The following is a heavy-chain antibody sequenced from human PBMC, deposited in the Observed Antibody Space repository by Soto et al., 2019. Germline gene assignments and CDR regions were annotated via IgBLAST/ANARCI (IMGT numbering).Heavy chain of an antibody. J-gene: IGHJ4*02. V-gene: IGHV4-34*01. Sequence: SETLSLTCAVYGGSFIGYYCSWIRHPPGKGLEWIGEINHSGSTNYNPSLKSRVTISVDTSKKQFSLKLSSVTAADTAVYYCARAMGMAKIYFDYWGQGNLVTVSS. CDR1: GGSFIGYY. CDR3: ARAMGMAKIYFDY. D-gene: IGHD5-12*01. CDR2: INHSGST.